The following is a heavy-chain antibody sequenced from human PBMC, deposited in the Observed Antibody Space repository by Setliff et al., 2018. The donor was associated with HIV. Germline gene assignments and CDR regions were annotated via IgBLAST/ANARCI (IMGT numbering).Heavy chain of an antibody. Sequence: PSETLSLTCIVSRGSISSTSHYWGWVRQSPGRRLEWIGSIYYSGRTYYNPSLKSRVTMSVDTSTNQFSLDLTSVTAADTAVYYCGRLSETAMASFDSWGQGILVTVSS. J-gene: IGHJ4*02. CDR1: RGSISSTSHY. V-gene: IGHV4-39*07. D-gene: IGHD2-21*02. CDR2: IYYSGRT. CDR3: GRLSETAMASFDS.